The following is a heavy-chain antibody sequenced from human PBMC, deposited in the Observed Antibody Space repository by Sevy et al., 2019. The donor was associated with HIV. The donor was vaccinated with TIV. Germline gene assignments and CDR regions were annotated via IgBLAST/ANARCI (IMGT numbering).Heavy chain of an antibody. V-gene: IGHV4-31*03. Sequence: SETLPLTCTVSGGSISSGGYYWSWIRQHPGKGLEWIGYIYYSGSTYYNPSLKSRVTISVDTSKNQFSLKLSSVTAADTAVYYCARSYYGEYDYWGQGTLVTVSS. J-gene: IGHJ4*02. CDR3: ARSYYGEYDY. CDR1: GGSISSGGYY. CDR2: IYYSGST. D-gene: IGHD4-17*01.